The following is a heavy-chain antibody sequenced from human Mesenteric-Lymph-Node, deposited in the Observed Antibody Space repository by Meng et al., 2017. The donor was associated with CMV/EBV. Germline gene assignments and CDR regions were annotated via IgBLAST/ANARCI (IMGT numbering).Heavy chain of an antibody. Sequence: ASVKVSCKASGYTFTSYGISWVRQAPGQGLEWMGWISAYNGNTDYAQRFQGRVTMTTDTSTSTAYMELRRLRSDDTAVYYCARDPRTWSGTSQPFDYWGQGTLVTVSS. CDR3: ARDPRTWSGTSQPFDY. CDR2: ISAYNGNT. D-gene: IGHD2-2*01. CDR1: GYTFTSYG. J-gene: IGHJ4*02. V-gene: IGHV1-18*01.